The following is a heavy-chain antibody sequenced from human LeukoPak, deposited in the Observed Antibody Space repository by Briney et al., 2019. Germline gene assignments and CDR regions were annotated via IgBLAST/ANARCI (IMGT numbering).Heavy chain of an antibody. J-gene: IGHJ4*02. CDR3: ARDAAGLY. V-gene: IGHV3-21*01. CDR1: GFTFSTYT. CDR2: ISSSSTYI. Sequence: GGSLRLSCAASGFTFSTYTMNWVRQAPGKGLEWVSSISSSSTYIYYADSVKGRFTISRDNAKNSLYLQVNSLRAEDTAVYYCARDAAGLYWGQGTLVTVSS.